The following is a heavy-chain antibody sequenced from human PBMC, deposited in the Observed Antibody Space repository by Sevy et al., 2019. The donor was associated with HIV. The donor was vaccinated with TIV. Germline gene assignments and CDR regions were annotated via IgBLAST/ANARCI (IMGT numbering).Heavy chain of an antibody. CDR2: ISGSGGST. Sequence: GGSLRLSCAASGFTFSSYAMSWVRQAPGKGLEWVSAISGSGGSTYYADSVKGRFTISRDNTKNSLYLQMNSLRAEDTAVYYCAKAVLLWFGELLSWGQGTLVTVSS. J-gene: IGHJ4*02. V-gene: IGHV3-23*01. CDR3: AKAVLLWFGELLS. CDR1: GFTFSSYA. D-gene: IGHD3-10*01.